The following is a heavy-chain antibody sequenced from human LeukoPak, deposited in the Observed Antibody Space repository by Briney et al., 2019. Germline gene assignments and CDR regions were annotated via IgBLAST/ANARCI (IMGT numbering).Heavy chain of an antibody. Sequence: GGSLRLSCAASGFTFSTYWMSWVRQAPGKGLEWVANIKQDGSEKYYVDSVKGRFTISRDNAKNSLYLQMNSLGAEDTAMYYCARDSAGNDYWGQGTLVTVSS. CDR1: GFTFSTYW. D-gene: IGHD6-13*01. CDR2: IKQDGSEK. V-gene: IGHV3-7*01. J-gene: IGHJ4*02. CDR3: ARDSAGNDY.